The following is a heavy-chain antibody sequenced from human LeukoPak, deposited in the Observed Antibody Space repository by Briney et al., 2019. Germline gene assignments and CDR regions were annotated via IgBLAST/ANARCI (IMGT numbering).Heavy chain of an antibody. Sequence: PSQTLSLTCTVSGGSISSGGYYWSWLRQHPGTGLEWIGSIYYSGSTYYNPSLKSRVTISVDTSKNQFSLKLSSVTAADTAVYYCARSSGSSPLDYWGQGTLVTVSS. CDR3: ARSSGSSPLDY. V-gene: IGHV4-30-2*03. J-gene: IGHJ4*02. CDR2: IYYSGST. D-gene: IGHD6-6*01. CDR1: GGSISSGGYY.